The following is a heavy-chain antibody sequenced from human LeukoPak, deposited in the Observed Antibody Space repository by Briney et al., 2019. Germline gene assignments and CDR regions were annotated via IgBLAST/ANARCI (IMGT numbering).Heavy chain of an antibody. CDR2: INPNSGGT. D-gene: IGHD4-17*01. CDR1: GYTFTGYY. Sequence: ASVKVSCKASGYTFTGYYMHWVRQAPGQGLEWMGWINPNSGGTNYAQKFQGWVTMTRDTSISTAYMKLSRLRSDDTAVYYCARGSSTVTTAFDYWAREPWSPSPQ. CDR3: ARGSSTVTTAFDY. J-gene: IGHJ4*02. V-gene: IGHV1-2*04.